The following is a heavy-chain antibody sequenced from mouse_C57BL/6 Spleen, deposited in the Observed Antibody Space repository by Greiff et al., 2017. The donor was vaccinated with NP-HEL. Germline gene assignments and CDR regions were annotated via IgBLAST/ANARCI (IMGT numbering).Heavy chain of an antibody. V-gene: IGHV1-4*01. J-gene: IGHJ4*01. Sequence: VMLVESGAELARPGASVKMSCKASGYTFTSYTMHWVKQRPGQGLEWIGYINPSSGYTKYNQKFKDKATLTADKSSSTAYMQLSSLTSEDSAVYYCARDWDYAMDYWGQGTSVTVSS. CDR2: INPSSGYT. D-gene: IGHD4-1*01. CDR3: ARDWDYAMDY. CDR1: GYTFTSYT.